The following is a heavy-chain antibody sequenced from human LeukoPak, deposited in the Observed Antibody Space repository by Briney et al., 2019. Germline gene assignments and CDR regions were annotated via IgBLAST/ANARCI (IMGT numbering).Heavy chain of an antibody. CDR3: AREGASTISHAFDV. V-gene: IGHV3-7*01. J-gene: IGHJ3*01. Sequence: GGSLRLSCVSSGFTYRTYWMDWLRQAPGKGLEWVANIIQDGSERYYVGSVKGRFTISRDNAKNSLYLQMNSLRAEDTAVYYCAREGASTISHAFDVWGQGTMVTVSS. D-gene: IGHD3-16*01. CDR2: IIQDGSER. CDR1: GFTYRTYW.